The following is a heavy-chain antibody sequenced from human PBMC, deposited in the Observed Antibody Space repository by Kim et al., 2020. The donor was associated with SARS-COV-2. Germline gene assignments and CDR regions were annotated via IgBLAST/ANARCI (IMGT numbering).Heavy chain of an antibody. J-gene: IGHJ4*02. V-gene: IGHV1-18*01. Sequence: ASVKVSCKASGYTFTSYGISCVRQAPGQGLEWMGWISAYNGNTNYAQKLQGRVTMTTDTSTSTAYMELRSLRSDDTAVYYCAILGYCSSTSCYGFDYWGQGTLVTVSS. CDR3: AILGYCSSTSCYGFDY. D-gene: IGHD2-2*01. CDR1: GYTFTSYG. CDR2: ISAYNGNT.